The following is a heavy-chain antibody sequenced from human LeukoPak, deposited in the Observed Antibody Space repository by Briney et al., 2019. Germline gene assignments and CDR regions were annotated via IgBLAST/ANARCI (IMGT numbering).Heavy chain of an antibody. CDR1: GGTFSSYA. D-gene: IGHD6-19*01. V-gene: IGHV1-69*13. CDR2: IIPIFGTA. CDR3: ARDLFARGVAADY. J-gene: IGHJ4*02. Sequence: GASVNVSFKASGGTFSSYAIGWVRQAPGQGLEWMGGIIPIFGTANYAQKFQGRVTITADESTSTAYMELSSLRSEDTAMYYCARDLFARGVAADYWGQGTLVTVSS.